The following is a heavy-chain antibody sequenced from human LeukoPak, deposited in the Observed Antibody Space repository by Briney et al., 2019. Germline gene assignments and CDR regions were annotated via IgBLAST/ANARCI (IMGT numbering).Heavy chain of an antibody. CDR1: GVSFNSFY. V-gene: IGHV3-48*01. D-gene: IGHD1-26*01. CDR2: ISSSSSTI. CDR3: ARDRAMYSGSPYYFDY. J-gene: IGHJ4*02. Sequence: GGSLRLSCTVSGVSFNSFYMNWVRQAPGKGLEWVSYISSSSSTIYYADSMKGRFTISRDNAKNSLYLQMNSLRAEDTAVYYCARDRAMYSGSPYYFDYWGQGTLVTVSS.